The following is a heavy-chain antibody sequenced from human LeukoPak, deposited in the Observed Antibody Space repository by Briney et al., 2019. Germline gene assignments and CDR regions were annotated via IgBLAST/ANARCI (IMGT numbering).Heavy chain of an antibody. CDR1: GYTFTSYA. Sequence: GASVEVSCKASGYTFTSYAMHWVRQAPGQGLEWMGWINAGNGNTKYSQKFQGRVTITRDTSASTAYMELSSLRSEDTAVYYCARDRKPSYSSGWYYFDYWGQGTLVTVSS. CDR3: ARDRKPSYSSGWYYFDY. V-gene: IGHV1-3*01. J-gene: IGHJ4*02. D-gene: IGHD6-19*01. CDR2: INAGNGNT.